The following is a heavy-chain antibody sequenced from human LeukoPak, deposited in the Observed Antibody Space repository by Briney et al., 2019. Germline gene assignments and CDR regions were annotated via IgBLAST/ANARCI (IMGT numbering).Heavy chain of an antibody. CDR3: AREPLGDIVVVPAAAGAFDI. CDR1: GYSFTSYW. D-gene: IGHD2-2*01. CDR2: IYPGDSDT. J-gene: IGHJ3*02. V-gene: IGHV5-51*01. Sequence: PGESLKISCKGSGYSFTSYWIGCVRQMPGKGLEWMGIIYPGDSDTRYSPSFQGQVTISADKSISTAYLQWSSLKASDTAMYYCAREPLGDIVVVPAAAGAFDIWGQGTMVTVSS.